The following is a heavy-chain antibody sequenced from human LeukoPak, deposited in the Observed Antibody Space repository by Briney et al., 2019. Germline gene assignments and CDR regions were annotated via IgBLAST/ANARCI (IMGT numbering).Heavy chain of an antibody. Sequence: SGGSLRLSCAASEFTFSSYWMHWVRQAPGKGLVWVSRINSDGSSTSYADSVKGRFTISRDNAKNTLYLQMNSLRAEDTAVYYCARGGAYYDFWSGYSFSDYWGQGTLVTVSS. CDR1: EFTFSSYW. D-gene: IGHD3-3*01. J-gene: IGHJ4*02. CDR3: ARGGAYYDFWSGYSFSDY. CDR2: INSDGSST. V-gene: IGHV3-74*01.